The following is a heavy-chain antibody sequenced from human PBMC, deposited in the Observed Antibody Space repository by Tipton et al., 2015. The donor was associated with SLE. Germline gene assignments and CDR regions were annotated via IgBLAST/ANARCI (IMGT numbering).Heavy chain of an antibody. V-gene: IGHV4-59*01. Sequence: LKSRVTISADTSENQFSLRLSSVTTADTAVYYCARDLGQSMSPYYYYGMDVWGQGTAVSVSS. J-gene: IGHJ6*02. D-gene: IGHD1-26*01. CDR3: ARDLGQSMSPYYYYGMDV.